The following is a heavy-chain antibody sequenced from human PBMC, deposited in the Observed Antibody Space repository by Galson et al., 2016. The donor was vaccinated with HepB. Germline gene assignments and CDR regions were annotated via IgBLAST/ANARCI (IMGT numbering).Heavy chain of an antibody. CDR3: AKDRGGGLRLRYYGMDV. J-gene: IGHJ6*02. CDR1: GFSFSSYG. CDR2: ISYDGSNK. Sequence: SLRLSCAASGFSFSSYGMHWVRQAPGKGLEWVAVISYDGSNKYYADSVKGRFTISRDNSKNTLYLQMSSLRAEDTAVYYCAKDRGGGLRLRYYGMDVWGQGTLVTVSS. V-gene: IGHV3-30*18. D-gene: IGHD5-12*01.